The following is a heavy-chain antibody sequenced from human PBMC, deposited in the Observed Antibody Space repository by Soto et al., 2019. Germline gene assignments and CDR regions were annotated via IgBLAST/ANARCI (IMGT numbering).Heavy chain of an antibody. V-gene: IGHV3-23*01. D-gene: IGHD2-8*01. CDR2: ISGTGTTT. CDR1: GFTFSSYA. CDR3: VKAVYLLDFDY. J-gene: IGHJ4*02. Sequence: GGSLRLSCAASGFTFSSYAMTWVRQAPGKGLEWVSTISGTGTTTYYADSVKGRFTISRDNSKNTLYLQMNSLRTEDTAVYYCVKAVYLLDFDYWGQGTTVTVSS.